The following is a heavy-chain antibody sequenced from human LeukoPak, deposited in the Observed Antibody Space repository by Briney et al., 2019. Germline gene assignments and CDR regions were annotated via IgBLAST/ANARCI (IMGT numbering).Heavy chain of an antibody. J-gene: IGHJ4*02. Sequence: PGGSLRLSCTASRFTFSSYAMSWVRQAPGKGLEWVSAISGSGDNTYYADSVKGRFTISRDNSKTTLYLQMISLRAEDTAVYYCARDSYCGGDCYSGNFDYWGQGTLVTVSS. D-gene: IGHD2-21*02. V-gene: IGHV3-23*01. CDR1: RFTFSSYA. CDR2: ISGSGDNT. CDR3: ARDSYCGGDCYSGNFDY.